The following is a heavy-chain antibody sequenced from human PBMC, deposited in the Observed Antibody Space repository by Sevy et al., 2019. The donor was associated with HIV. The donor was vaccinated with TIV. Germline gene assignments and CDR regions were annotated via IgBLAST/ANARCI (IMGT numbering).Heavy chain of an antibody. CDR3: AGEGCSKPHDY. CDR2: LSFGCGEI. CDR1: GFTFSKYS. J-gene: IGHJ4*02. D-gene: IGHD2-8*01. Sequence: GGSLRLSCAASGFTFSKYSMSWVRQPPGKGLEWVSTLSFGCGEINYADSVKGRFTISKDNSKSSVYLQMNNLGPEDTAGDYCAGEGCSKPHDYWGQGTLVTVSS. V-gene: IGHV3-23*01.